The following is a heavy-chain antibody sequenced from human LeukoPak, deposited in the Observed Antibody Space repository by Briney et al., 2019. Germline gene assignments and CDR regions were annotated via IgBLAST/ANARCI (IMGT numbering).Heavy chain of an antibody. Sequence: GGSLRLSCAASGFTFSTYGMSWVRQAPGKGLEWVAFIRYDGSNKYYADSVKGRFTISRDNSKNTLYLQIYSLRAGDTAVYYCAKDDALIRFNDWGQGTLVTVSS. CDR3: AKDDALIRFND. CDR2: IRYDGSNK. J-gene: IGHJ4*02. D-gene: IGHD3-3*01. V-gene: IGHV3-30*02. CDR1: GFTFSTYG.